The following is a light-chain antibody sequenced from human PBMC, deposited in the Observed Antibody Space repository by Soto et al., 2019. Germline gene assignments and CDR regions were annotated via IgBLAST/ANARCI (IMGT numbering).Light chain of an antibody. CDR3: QSADSSGTYHF. Sequence: SYELAQPPSVSVSPGQTARITCSGDPLPKKYAHWYQQKAGQAPVLLIYKDSERPSGITERFSGSSSGTAVTLTISGVQAEDEADYYCQSADSSGTYHFFGTGTKVTVL. V-gene: IGLV3-25*02. CDR2: KDS. J-gene: IGLJ1*01. CDR1: PLPKKY.